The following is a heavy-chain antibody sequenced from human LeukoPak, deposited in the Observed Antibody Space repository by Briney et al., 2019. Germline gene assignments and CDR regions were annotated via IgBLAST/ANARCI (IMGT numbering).Heavy chain of an antibody. V-gene: IGHV4-30-2*01. J-gene: IGHJ4*02. CDR1: GGSISSGGYS. Sequence: SETLSLTCAVSGGSISSGGYSWSWIRQPPGKGLEWIGYIYHSGSTYYTPSLKSRVTISVDTSKNQFSLRLNSVTAADTAIYYCARGRWSSGYSFDSWGQGTLVTVSS. CDR3: ARGRWSSGYSFDS. CDR2: IYHSGST. D-gene: IGHD3-22*01.